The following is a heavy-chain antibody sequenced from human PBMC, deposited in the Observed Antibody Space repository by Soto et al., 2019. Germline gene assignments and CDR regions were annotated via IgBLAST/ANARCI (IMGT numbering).Heavy chain of an antibody. D-gene: IGHD2-15*01. J-gene: IGHJ3*02. CDR3: ARPGYSDAFDI. CDR2: IYPGDSDT. Sequence: GASVKSSGKGSGYSFTSYWIGWVRQMPGKGLEWMGIIYPGDSDTRYSPSFQGQVTISADKSISTAYLQWSSLKASDTAMYYCARPGYSDAFDIWGQGTMVTVSS. V-gene: IGHV5-51*01. CDR1: GYSFTSYW.